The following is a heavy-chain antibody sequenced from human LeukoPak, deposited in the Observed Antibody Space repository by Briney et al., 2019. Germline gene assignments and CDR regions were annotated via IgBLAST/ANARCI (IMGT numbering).Heavy chain of an antibody. J-gene: IGHJ5*02. CDR3: ARGAAGVEYTLPFDP. CDR2: IYYTRNT. V-gene: IGHV4-39*07. Sequence: AETLSLTCSVSGGSISSGRFHWGWIRQTPGRGLEWLGTIYYTRNTYYNPSLKGRLTISMDTSENQFSLDLNSVTAADTAMYYCARGAAGVEYTLPFDPWGQGALVTISS. CDR1: GGSISSGRFH. D-gene: IGHD3-3*01.